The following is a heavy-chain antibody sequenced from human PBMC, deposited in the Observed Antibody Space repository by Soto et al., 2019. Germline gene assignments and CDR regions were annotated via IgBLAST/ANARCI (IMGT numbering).Heavy chain of an antibody. CDR3: ARDQSTIFGLGDYYYGMDV. V-gene: IGHV1-2*04. J-gene: IGHJ6*02. Sequence: GASVKVSCKASGYTFTGYYMHWVRQAPGQGLEWMGWINPNSGGTNYAQKFQGWVTMTRDTSISTAYMELSRLRSDDTAVYYCARDQSTIFGLGDYYYGMDVWGQGTTVTVSS. CDR1: GYTFTGYY. CDR2: INPNSGGT. D-gene: IGHD3-3*01.